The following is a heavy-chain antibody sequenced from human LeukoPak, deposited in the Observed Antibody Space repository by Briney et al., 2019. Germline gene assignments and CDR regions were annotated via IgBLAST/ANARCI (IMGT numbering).Heavy chain of an antibody. CDR2: INPNSGGT. CDR3: AREEVVVGNPVTTWFAP. V-gene: IGHV1-2*02. CDR1: GYTFTGYY. Sequence: ASVKVSCKSSGYTFTGYYMHWVRQAPGQGLEWMGWINPNSGGTNYAQKFQGRVTMTRDTSISTAYMELSRLRSDDTAVYYCAREEVVVGNPVTTWFAPGGKGPLVTVSS. D-gene: IGHD3-22*01. J-gene: IGHJ5*02.